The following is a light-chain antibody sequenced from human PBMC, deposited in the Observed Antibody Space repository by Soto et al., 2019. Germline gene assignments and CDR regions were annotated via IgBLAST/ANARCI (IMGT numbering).Light chain of an antibody. CDR3: QHYYSYPYT. CDR2: AAS. CDR1: HVVSNY. J-gene: IGKJ2*01. Sequence: AVQMTQSPSSLSASIGDTVTITCRASHVVSNYLSWYQQKPGNPPKALIYAASFLQSGVPSRFSGSGSGTDFSLTISFLQSEDFATYYYQHYYSYPYTFVQGTTLE. V-gene: IGKV1-8*01.